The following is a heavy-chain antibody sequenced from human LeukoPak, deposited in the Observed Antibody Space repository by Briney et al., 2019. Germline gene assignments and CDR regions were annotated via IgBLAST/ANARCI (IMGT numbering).Heavy chain of an antibody. CDR3: ARGLTIFGVVTPYYFDY. J-gene: IGHJ4*02. V-gene: IGHV4-34*01. Sequence: PSETLSLTCAVYGGSFSGYYWSWIRQPPGKGLEWIGEINHSGSTNYNPSLKSRVTISVDTSKNQFSLKLSSVTAADTAVYYCARGLTIFGVVTPYYFDYWGQGTLVTVSS. CDR2: INHSGST. D-gene: IGHD3-3*01. CDR1: GGSFSGYY.